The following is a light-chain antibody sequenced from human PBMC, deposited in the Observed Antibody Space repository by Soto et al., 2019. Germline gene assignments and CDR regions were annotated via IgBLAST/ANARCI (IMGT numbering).Light chain of an antibody. J-gene: IGKJ4*01. CDR3: QQYYTKPLT. V-gene: IGKV4-1*01. CDR2: WAS. CDR1: QSVLSSSNNKSC. Sequence: DIVMTQTPDSLGASLAERATINCKSNQSVLSSSNNKSCLAWYKQKPGKPPKLLISWASSRESGVPDRFSGSGSGTDFTLTISSLQAEDVAIYYCQQYYTKPLTFGEGTKVDIK.